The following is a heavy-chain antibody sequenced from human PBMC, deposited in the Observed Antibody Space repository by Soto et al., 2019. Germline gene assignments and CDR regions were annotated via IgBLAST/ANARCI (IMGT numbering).Heavy chain of an antibody. J-gene: IGHJ5*02. CDR3: ASIYDSSGYYYGNNWFDP. Sequence: PSETLSLTCTVSGGSISSSSYYWGWIRQPPGKGLEWIGSIFYSGSTYYNPSLKSRVTISVDTSKNQFSLKLSSVTAADTAVYYCASIYDSSGYYYGNNWFDPWGQGTLVTVS. V-gene: IGHV4-39*07. D-gene: IGHD3-22*01. CDR2: IFYSGST. CDR1: GGSISSSSYY.